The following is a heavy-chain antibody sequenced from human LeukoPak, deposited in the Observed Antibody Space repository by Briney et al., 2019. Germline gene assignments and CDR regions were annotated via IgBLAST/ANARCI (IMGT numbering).Heavy chain of an antibody. J-gene: IGHJ4*02. V-gene: IGHV1-18*01. Sequence: GASVRVSCKASGYTFTSYGISWVRQAPGQGLEWMGWISAYNGNTNYAQKLQGRVTMTTDTSTSTAYMELRSLRSDDTAVYYCARDPRFDPLGYCSSTSCSRTDYWGQGTLVTVSS. CDR3: ARDPRFDPLGYCSSTSCSRTDY. D-gene: IGHD2-2*01. CDR1: GYTFTSYG. CDR2: ISAYNGNT.